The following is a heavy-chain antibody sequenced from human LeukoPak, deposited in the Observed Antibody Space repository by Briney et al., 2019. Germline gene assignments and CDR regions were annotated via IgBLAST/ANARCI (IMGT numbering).Heavy chain of an antibody. J-gene: IGHJ6*02. CDR2: IKQDGSEK. CDR1: GFTFSTDW. D-gene: IGHD6-13*01. V-gene: IGHV3-7*01. Sequence: GGSLRLSCAGSGFTFSTDWMHWVRQAPGKGLEWVANIKQDGSEKYYVDSVKGRFTISRDNAKNSLYLQMNSLRAEDTAVYYCAREGLAAAAYYYYGMDVWGQGTTVTVSS. CDR3: AREGLAAAAYYYYGMDV.